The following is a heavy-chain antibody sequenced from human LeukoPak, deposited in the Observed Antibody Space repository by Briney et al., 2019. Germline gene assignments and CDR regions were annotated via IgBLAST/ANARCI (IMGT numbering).Heavy chain of an antibody. J-gene: IGHJ6*02. Sequence: GGSLRLSCAASGFTVGSNYLSWVRQAPGKGLEWVSLIYSGGITYCEDSLKGRFTISRDNSKNTVYLQMNSLRVEDTAAYYCASPRDGSGSYSDYCYYYVMDVWGQGTTVTVSS. CDR3: ASPRDGSGSYSDYCYYYVMDV. V-gene: IGHV3-53*01. CDR1: GFTVGSNY. D-gene: IGHD3-10*01. CDR2: IYSGGIT.